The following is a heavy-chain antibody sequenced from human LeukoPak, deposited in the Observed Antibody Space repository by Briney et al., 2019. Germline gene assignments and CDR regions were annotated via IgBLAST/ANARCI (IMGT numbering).Heavy chain of an antibody. V-gene: IGHV3-7*01. Sequence: GGSLRLSCAASGFTFSSYWMSWARQAPGKGLEWVANIKQDGSEKYYVDSVKGRFTISRDNSKNTLYLQMNSLRAEDTAVYYCARVDLRGRQDYCSGGSCYKTTFDYWGQGTLVTVSS. D-gene: IGHD2-15*01. J-gene: IGHJ4*02. CDR3: ARVDLRGRQDYCSGGSCYKTTFDY. CDR1: GFTFSSYW. CDR2: IKQDGSEK.